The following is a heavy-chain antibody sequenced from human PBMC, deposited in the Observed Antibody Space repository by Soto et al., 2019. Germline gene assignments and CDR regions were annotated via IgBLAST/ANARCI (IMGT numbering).Heavy chain of an antibody. CDR2: INAHSGST. CDR3: AKDLTRQLDYLLDP. J-gene: IGHJ5*02. Sequence: ASVKVSCKASGFPFTSYYIHWVRQAPGQGLEWMGWINAHSGSTEYAQQFQGRVTLTRGTSIATAYLTLTSLTSDDTALYYCAKDLTRQLDYLLDPWGQGTQVTVSS. D-gene: IGHD6-6*01. V-gene: IGHV1-2*02. CDR1: GFPFTSYY.